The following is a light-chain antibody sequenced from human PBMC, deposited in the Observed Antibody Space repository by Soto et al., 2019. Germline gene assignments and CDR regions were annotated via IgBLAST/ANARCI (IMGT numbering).Light chain of an antibody. V-gene: IGLV1-40*01. Sequence: HSVLTQPPSASGSPGQSVTISCTGSSSNIEAAYDVHWYQHLPGTAPKLLIYGNNNRPSGVPDRFSGSKSGTSASLAIAGLQAEDEADYYCQSYDSSLGGHVFGTGTKVTVL. CDR2: GNN. J-gene: IGLJ1*01. CDR1: SSNIEAAYD. CDR3: QSYDSSLGGHV.